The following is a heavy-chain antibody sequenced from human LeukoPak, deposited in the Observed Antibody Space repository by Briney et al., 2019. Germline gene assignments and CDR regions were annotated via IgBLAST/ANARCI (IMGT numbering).Heavy chain of an antibody. CDR3: ASPVYSGSYPPDY. CDR2: ISSSSRTI. CDR1: GFTFSSYS. V-gene: IGHV3-48*01. Sequence: HSGGSLRLSCAASGFTFSSYSMNWVGQAPGKGLECISYISSSSRTIYYADSVKGRFTISRDNAKNSLYLQMNSLRAEDTAVYYCASPVYSGSYPPDYWGQGTLVTVSS. D-gene: IGHD1-26*01. J-gene: IGHJ4*02.